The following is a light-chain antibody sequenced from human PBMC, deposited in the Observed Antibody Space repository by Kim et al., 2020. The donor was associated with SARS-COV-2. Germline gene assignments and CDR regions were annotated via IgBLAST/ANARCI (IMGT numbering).Light chain of an antibody. CDR3: VLYMGRGISV. CDR2: STN. Sequence: GGTVPLTGGLGSGSVSTSYYPSWYQQTPGQAPRTLIYSTNTRSSGVPDRFSGSILGNKAALTITGAQADDESDYYCVLYMGRGISVFGGGTQLTVL. V-gene: IGLV8-61*01. J-gene: IGLJ3*02. CDR1: SGSVSTSYY.